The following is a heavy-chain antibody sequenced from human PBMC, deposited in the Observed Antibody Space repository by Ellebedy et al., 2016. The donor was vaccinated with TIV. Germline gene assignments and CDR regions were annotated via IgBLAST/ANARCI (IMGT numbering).Heavy chain of an antibody. CDR1: GYTFTGDY. Sequence: SVKVSCXASGYTFTGDYMHWVRQAPGQGLEWMGGIIPIFGTANYAQKFQGRVTITADESTSTAYMELSSLRSEDTAVYYCARDSAPYQPPDDPWGQGTLVTVSS. J-gene: IGHJ5*02. CDR2: IIPIFGTA. CDR3: ARDSAPYQPPDDP. V-gene: IGHV1-69*13. D-gene: IGHD2-2*01.